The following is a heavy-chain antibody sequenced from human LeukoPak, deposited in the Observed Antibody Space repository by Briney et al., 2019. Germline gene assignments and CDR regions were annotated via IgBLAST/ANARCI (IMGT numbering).Heavy chain of an antibody. CDR1: GFTFSDYE. CDR3: ARGAQCVIEY. V-gene: IGHV3-48*03. J-gene: IGHJ4*02. CDR2: ISTSGSTT. D-gene: IGHD3-16*01. Sequence: GGSLRLSCAASGFTFSDYEVNWVRQAPGEGVEWVAYISTSGSTTHYADSVKGRFTISRDNAKNSLFLQMNSLRAEDAAVYYCARGAQCVIEYWGQGTLVTVSS.